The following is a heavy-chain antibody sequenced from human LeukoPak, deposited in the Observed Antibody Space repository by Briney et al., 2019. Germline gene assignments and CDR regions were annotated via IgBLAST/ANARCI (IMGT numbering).Heavy chain of an antibody. Sequence: ASVTVSCKASGYTFTDYYIHWVRQAPGQGLEWMGWTNPHSGGTNYAQNFQGRVTMTRDTSISTAYMEMSRLTSDDTAIYYCARGGRFGESVNYWGQGTLVTVSS. CDR1: GYTFTDYY. J-gene: IGHJ4*02. CDR3: ARGGRFGESVNY. D-gene: IGHD3-10*01. V-gene: IGHV1-2*02. CDR2: TNPHSGGT.